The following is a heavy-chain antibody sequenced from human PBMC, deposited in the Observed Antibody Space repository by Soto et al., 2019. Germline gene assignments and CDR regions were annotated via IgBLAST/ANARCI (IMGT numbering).Heavy chain of an antibody. Sequence: EVQLLESGGGLVQPGGSLRLSCAASGFTFSSYAMSWVRQATGKGLEWVSAISGSGGSTYYADSVKGRFTISRDNSKNQLYLQMNSLRAEDTAVYYCAKGEWEQKPIYYYYGMDVWGQGTKVTVSS. CDR1: GFTFSSYA. D-gene: IGHD1-26*01. CDR3: AKGEWEQKPIYYYYGMDV. CDR2: ISGSGGST. J-gene: IGHJ6*02. V-gene: IGHV3-23*01.